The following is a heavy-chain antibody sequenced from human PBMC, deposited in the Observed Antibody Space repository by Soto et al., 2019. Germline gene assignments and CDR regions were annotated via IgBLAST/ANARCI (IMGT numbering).Heavy chain of an antibody. CDR2: IIPIFGTA. D-gene: IGHD3-22*01. Sequence: QVQLVQSGAEVKKPGSSVKVSCKASGGTFSSYAISWVRQAPGQGLEWMGGIIPIFGTANYAQKFQGRVTITAEKSTSTAYMELSSLRSEDTAVYYCAEGGNYYDSSGYSYYYYYGMDVWGQGTTVTVSS. CDR3: AEGGNYYDSSGYSYYYYYGMDV. J-gene: IGHJ6*02. V-gene: IGHV1-69*06. CDR1: GGTFSSYA.